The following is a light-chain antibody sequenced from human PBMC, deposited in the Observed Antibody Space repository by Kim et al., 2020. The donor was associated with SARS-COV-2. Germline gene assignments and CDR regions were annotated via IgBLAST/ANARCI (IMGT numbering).Light chain of an antibody. Sequence: DIQMTQSPSSLSASVGDGVTITCRASQGISNFLAWYQQKPGEAPKLLIYGATTLQLGVSSRFSGTGSGTDFTLTISDLQPEDAATYYCQKYNSAPWSFGHGTKLEI. CDR1: QGISNF. CDR2: GAT. J-gene: IGKJ1*01. CDR3: QKYNSAPWS. V-gene: IGKV1-27*01.